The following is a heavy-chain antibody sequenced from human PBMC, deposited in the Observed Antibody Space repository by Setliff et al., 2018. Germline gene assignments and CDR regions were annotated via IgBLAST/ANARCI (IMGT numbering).Heavy chain of an antibody. J-gene: IGHJ4*02. CDR3: RFWSGYLKNDF. D-gene: IGHD3-3*01. CDR2: VYTNGGS. CDR1: GGSISSGSNY. V-gene: IGHV4-61*02. Sequence: SETLSLTCTVSGGSISSGSNYWSWIRHPAGKGLEWIGRVYTNGGSDYNPFLKSRVTISVDTSKNQFSLRLSSVTAADTAVYYCRFWSGYLKNDFWGQGTLVTVSS.